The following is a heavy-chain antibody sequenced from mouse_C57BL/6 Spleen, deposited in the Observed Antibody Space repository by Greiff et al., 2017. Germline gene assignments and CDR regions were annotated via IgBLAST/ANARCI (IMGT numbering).Heavy chain of an antibody. CDR1: GYAFTNYL. J-gene: IGHJ3*01. CDR3: ARIGSNYDGFAY. V-gene: IGHV1-54*01. Sequence: QVQLQQSGAELVRPGTSVKVSCKASGYAFTNYLIEWVKQRPGQGLEWIGVINPGSGGTNYNEKFKGKATLTADKSSSTAYLQLSSLTSEDSAVYFCARIGSNYDGFAYWGQGTLVTVSA. D-gene: IGHD2-5*01. CDR2: INPGSGGT.